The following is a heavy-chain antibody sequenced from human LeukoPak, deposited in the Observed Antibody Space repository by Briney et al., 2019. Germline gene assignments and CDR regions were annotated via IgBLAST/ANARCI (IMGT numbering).Heavy chain of an antibody. CDR3: ARGMYYYGSGSLYYFDY. CDR1: GYTFTGYY. V-gene: IGHV1-2*02. Sequence: ASVKVSCKASGYTFTGYYMHWVRQAPGQGLEWMGWINPNSGGTSYAQKFQGRVTMTRDTSISTAYMELSRLRSDDTAVYYCARGMYYYGSGSLYYFDYWGQGTLVTVSS. J-gene: IGHJ4*02. D-gene: IGHD3-10*01. CDR2: INPNSGGT.